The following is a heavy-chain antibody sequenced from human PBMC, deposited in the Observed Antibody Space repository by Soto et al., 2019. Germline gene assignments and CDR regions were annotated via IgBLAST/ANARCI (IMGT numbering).Heavy chain of an antibody. J-gene: IGHJ4*02. V-gene: IGHV3-23*01. CDR1: GFTFSSYA. CDR2: ISGSGGST. Sequence: GGSLRLSCAASGFTFSSYAMSWVRQAPGKGLEWVSVISGSGGSTHYADSVKGRSTISRDNSKNTLHLQVNSLRGEDTAVYYCAKGADICGYYPDYWGEGTQVTVSS. D-gene: IGHD3-22*01. CDR3: AKGADICGYYPDY.